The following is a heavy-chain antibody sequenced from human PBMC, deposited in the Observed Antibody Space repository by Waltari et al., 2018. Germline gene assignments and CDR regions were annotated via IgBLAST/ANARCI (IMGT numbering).Heavy chain of an antibody. V-gene: IGHV3-15*01. D-gene: IGHD2-2*01. CDR3: TTDLDIVVVPAAMGRYAFDI. CDR1: GFTFSNAW. Sequence: EVQLVESGGGLVKPGGSLRLSCAASGFTFSNAWMSWVRQAPGKGLEWVGRIKSKTDGGTTDYAAPVKGRVTISRDDSKNTLYLQMNSLKTEDTAVYYCTTDLDIVVVPAAMGRYAFDIWGQGTMVTVSS. J-gene: IGHJ3*02. CDR2: IKSKTDGGTT.